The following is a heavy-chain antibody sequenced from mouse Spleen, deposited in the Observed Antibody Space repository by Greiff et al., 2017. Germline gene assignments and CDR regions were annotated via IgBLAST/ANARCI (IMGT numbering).Heavy chain of an antibody. CDR3: ARLNWVLWAMDY. V-gene: IGHV2-6*03. D-gene: IGHD4-1*01. Sequence: QVQLKETGPGLVAPSQSLSITCTVSGFSLTSYGVHWVRQPPGKGLEWLVVIWSDGSTNYNSALKSRLSISKDNSKSQVFLKMNSLQTDDTAMYYCARLNWVLWAMDYWGQGTSVTVSS. CDR2: IWSDGST. J-gene: IGHJ4*01. CDR1: GFSLTSYG.